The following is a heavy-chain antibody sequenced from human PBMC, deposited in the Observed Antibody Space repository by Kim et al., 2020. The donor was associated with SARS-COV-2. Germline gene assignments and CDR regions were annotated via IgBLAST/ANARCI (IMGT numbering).Heavy chain of an antibody. J-gene: IGHJ4*02. V-gene: IGHV3-15*01. D-gene: IGHD3-3*01. Sequence: YAAPVKGRFTISRDDSKNTLYLQMNSLKTEDTAVYYCTTGGFWSGYPIDYWGQGTLVTVSS. CDR3: TTGGFWSGYPIDY.